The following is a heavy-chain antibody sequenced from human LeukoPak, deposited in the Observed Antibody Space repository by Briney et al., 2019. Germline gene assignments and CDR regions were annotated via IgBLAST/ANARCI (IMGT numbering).Heavy chain of an antibody. Sequence: PSETLSLTCTVSGGSISSGSYYWSWIRQPAGKGLEWIGRIYTSGSANYNPSLKSRVTISVDTSKNQFSLKLSSVTAADTAVYYCARAALYSSSADAFDIWGQGTMVTVSS. CDR2: IYTSGSA. V-gene: IGHV4-61*02. J-gene: IGHJ3*02. CDR1: GGSISSGSYY. D-gene: IGHD6-6*01. CDR3: ARAALYSSSADAFDI.